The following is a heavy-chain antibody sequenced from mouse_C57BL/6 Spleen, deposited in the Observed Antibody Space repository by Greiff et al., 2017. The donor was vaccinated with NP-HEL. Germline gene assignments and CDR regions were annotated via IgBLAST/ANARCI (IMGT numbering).Heavy chain of an antibody. V-gene: IGHV1-22*01. D-gene: IGHD3-2*02. CDR2: INPNNGGT. CDR1: GYTFTDYN. CDR3: AQTAQAAWFAY. Sequence: VQLQHSGPELVKPGASVKMSCKASGYTFTDYNMHWVKQSHGKSLEWIGYINPNNGGTSYNQKFKGKATLTVNKSSSTAYMELRSLTSEDSAVYYCAQTAQAAWFAYWGQGTLVTVSA. J-gene: IGHJ3*01.